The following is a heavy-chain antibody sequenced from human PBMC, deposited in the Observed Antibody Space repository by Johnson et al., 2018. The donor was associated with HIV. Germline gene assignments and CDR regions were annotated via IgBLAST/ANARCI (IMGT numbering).Heavy chain of an antibody. CDR1: GFTFSSYD. V-gene: IGHV3-13*01. Sequence: VQLVESGGGVVQPGRSLRLSCAASGFTFSSYDMHWVRQATGKGLEWVSAIGTAGDTYYPGSVKGRFTISRENAKNSLYLKMNSLRAGDTAVYYCARGGRGHDAFDIWGQGTMVTVSS. CDR2: IGTAGDT. CDR3: ARGGRGHDAFDI. J-gene: IGHJ3*02.